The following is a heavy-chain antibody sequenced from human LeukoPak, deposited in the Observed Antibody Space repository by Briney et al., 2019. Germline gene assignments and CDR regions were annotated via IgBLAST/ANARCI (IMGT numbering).Heavy chain of an antibody. J-gene: IGHJ4*02. Sequence: GGSLRLSCAASGFTFSSYGMHWVRQAPGKGLEWVAVISYDGSNKYYADSVKGRFTISRDNSKNTLYLQMNSLKTEDTAVYYCTTVGYYDSSGYYYGDYWGQGTLVTVSS. CDR2: ISYDGSNK. CDR1: GFTFSSYG. CDR3: TTVGYYDSSGYYYGDY. V-gene: IGHV3-30*03. D-gene: IGHD3-22*01.